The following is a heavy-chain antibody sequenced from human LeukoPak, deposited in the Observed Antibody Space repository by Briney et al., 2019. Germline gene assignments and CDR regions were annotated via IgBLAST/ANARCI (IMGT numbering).Heavy chain of an antibody. D-gene: IGHD2-15*01. Sequence: PSETLSLTCTVPGGSISSSSYYWGWIRQPPGKGLEWIGSIYYSGSTYYNPSLKSRVTISVDTSKNQFSLKLSSVTAADTAVYYCASLGCSGGSCYSVDYWGQGTLVTVSS. CDR2: IYYSGST. V-gene: IGHV4-39*01. CDR3: ASLGCSGGSCYSVDY. J-gene: IGHJ4*02. CDR1: GGSISSSSYY.